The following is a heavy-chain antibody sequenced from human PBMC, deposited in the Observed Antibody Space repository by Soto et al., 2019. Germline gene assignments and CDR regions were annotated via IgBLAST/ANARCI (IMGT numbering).Heavy chain of an antibody. CDR2: ISGSGGST. Sequence: GGSLRLSCAASGLTFSSYSMSWVRQAPGKGLEWVSAISGSGGSTYYADSVKGRFTISRDNSKNTLYLQMNSLRAEDTAVYYCAKSSGITMIVVVTDWGQGTLVTVSS. CDR1: GLTFSSYS. CDR3: AKSSGITMIVVVTD. V-gene: IGHV3-23*01. D-gene: IGHD3-22*01. J-gene: IGHJ4*02.